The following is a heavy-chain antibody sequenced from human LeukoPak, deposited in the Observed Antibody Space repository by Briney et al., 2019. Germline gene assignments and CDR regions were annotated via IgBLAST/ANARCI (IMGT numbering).Heavy chain of an antibody. Sequence: KPSETLSLTCAVYGGSFSGYYWSWIRQPPGKGLEWIGEINHSGSTNYNPSLKSRVTISVDTSKNQFSLKLSSVTAADTAVYYCARHGRLRCLDYWGQGTLVTVSS. V-gene: IGHV4-34*01. CDR3: ARHGRLRCLDY. J-gene: IGHJ4*02. D-gene: IGHD4-17*01. CDR2: INHSGST. CDR1: GGSFSGYY.